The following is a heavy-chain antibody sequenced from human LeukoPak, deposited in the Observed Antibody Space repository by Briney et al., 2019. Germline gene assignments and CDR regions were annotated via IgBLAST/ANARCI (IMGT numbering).Heavy chain of an antibody. D-gene: IGHD2-15*01. V-gene: IGHV4-34*01. J-gene: IGHJ5*02. CDR2: INHSGST. Sequence: SETLSLTCAVYGGSFSGYYWSWIRQPPGKGLEWIGEINHSGSTNYNPSLKSRVTISVDTSKNQFSLKLSSVTAADTAVYYCARDERYCSGGDCYWGGWFDPWGQGTLVTVSS. CDR1: GGSFSGYY. CDR3: ARDERYCSGGDCYWGGWFDP.